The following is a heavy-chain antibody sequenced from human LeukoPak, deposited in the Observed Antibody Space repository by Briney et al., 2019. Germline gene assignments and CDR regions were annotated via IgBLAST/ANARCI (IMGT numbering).Heavy chain of an antibody. V-gene: IGHV1-18*01. Sequence: ASVKVSCKASGYTFTSYDINWVRQAPGQGLEWMGWISAYNGNTNYAQKLQGRVTMTTDTSTSTAYMELRSLRSDDTAVYYCARVSYGDYGFDYWGQGTLVTVSS. CDR1: GYTFTSYD. D-gene: IGHD4-17*01. CDR2: ISAYNGNT. J-gene: IGHJ4*02. CDR3: ARVSYGDYGFDY.